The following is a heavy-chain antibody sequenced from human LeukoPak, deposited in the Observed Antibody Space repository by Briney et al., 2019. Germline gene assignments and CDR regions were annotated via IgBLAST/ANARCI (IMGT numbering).Heavy chain of an antibody. Sequence: GGSLRLSCAASGFTFDDYAMHWVRQAPGKGLEWVSAIYSGGTTYYSDSVKGRFTISRDTSKNTLYLQMNSLRAEDTAVYYCARDKFRGYFDYWGQGTLVTVSS. V-gene: IGHV3-66*01. CDR3: ARDKFRGYFDY. D-gene: IGHD3-10*01. CDR1: GFTFDDYA. J-gene: IGHJ4*02. CDR2: IYSGGTT.